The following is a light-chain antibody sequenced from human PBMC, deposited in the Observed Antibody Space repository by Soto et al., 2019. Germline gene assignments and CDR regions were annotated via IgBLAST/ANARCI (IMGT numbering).Light chain of an antibody. V-gene: IGLV7-43*01. CDR1: TGAVTGGYF. CDR2: STN. J-gene: IGLJ3*02. CDR3: LLYYGGVWV. Sequence: QTVVTQEPSLTVSPGGTVTLTCASNTGAVTGGYFPNWFQQKPGQAPRPLIHSTNNKHSGTPARFSGSLLGGKAALTLSSVQPEDEADYYCLLYYGGVWVFGGGTKLTVL.